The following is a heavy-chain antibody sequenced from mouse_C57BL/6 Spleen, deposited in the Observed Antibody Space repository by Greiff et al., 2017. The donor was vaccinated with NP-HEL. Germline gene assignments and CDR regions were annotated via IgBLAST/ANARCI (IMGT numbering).Heavy chain of an antibody. J-gene: IGHJ3*01. CDR1: GFNIKDDY. Sequence: EVKLMESGAELVRPGASVKLSCTASGFNIKDDYMHWVKQRPEQGLEWIGWIDPENGDTEYASKFQGKATITADTSSNTAYLQLSSLTSEDTAVYYCTTGDYYGSSPFAYWGQGTLVTVSA. V-gene: IGHV14-4*01. CDR3: TTGDYYGSSPFAY. CDR2: IDPENGDT. D-gene: IGHD1-1*01.